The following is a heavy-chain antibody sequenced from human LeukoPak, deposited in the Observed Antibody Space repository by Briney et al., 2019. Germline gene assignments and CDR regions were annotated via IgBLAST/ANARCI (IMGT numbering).Heavy chain of an antibody. CDR3: AKDSGSGYNSQDY. Sequence: PGRSLRLSCVASGFTFSTYGMHWVRQAPGKGLEWVAVISYDGNDKYYADSVKGRFTISRDNSKNTFNLQMNSLRAEDTALYFCAKDSGSGYNSQDYWGQGTLVTVSS. D-gene: IGHD5-12*01. CDR2: ISYDGNDK. V-gene: IGHV3-30*18. CDR1: GFTFSTYG. J-gene: IGHJ4*02.